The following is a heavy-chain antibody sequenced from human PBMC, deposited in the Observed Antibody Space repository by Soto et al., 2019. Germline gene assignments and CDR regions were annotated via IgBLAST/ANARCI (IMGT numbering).Heavy chain of an antibody. Sequence: GGSLRLSCAASGFTFSSYGMHWVRQAPGKGLEWVAVISYDGSNKYYADSVKGRFTISRDNSKNTLYLQMNSLRAEDTAVYYCASLVSSYWGQGTLVTVSS. D-gene: IGHD3-16*02. V-gene: IGHV3-30*03. CDR3: ASLVSSY. CDR1: GFTFSSYG. J-gene: IGHJ4*02. CDR2: ISYDGSNK.